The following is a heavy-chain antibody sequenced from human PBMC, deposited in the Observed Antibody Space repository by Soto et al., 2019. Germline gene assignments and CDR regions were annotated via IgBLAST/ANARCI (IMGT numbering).Heavy chain of an antibody. V-gene: IGHV1-69*13. D-gene: IGHD6-19*01. CDR1: GGTFSSYA. J-gene: IGHJ6*02. CDR3: ALRVVAGTNYYGMDV. Sequence: SVKVSCKASGGTFSSYAISWVLQAPGQGLEWMGGIIPIFGTANYAQKFQGRVTITADESTSTAYMELSSLRSEDTAVYYCALRVVAGTNYYGMDVWGQGTTVTVS. CDR2: IIPIFGTA.